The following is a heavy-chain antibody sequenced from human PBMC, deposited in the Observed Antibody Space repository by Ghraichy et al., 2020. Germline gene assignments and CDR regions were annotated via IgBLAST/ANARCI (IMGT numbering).Heavy chain of an antibody. CDR3: ARAYMTTVTVTDYYYYGMDV. J-gene: IGHJ6*02. CDR2: IYYSGST. CDR1: GGSISSYY. V-gene: IGHV4-59*01. D-gene: IGHD4-17*01. Sequence: SETLSLTCTVSGGSISSYYWSWIRQPPGKGLEWIGYIYYSGSTNYNPSLKSRVTISVDTSKNQFSLKLSSVTAADTAVYYCARAYMTTVTVTDYYYYGMDVWGQGTTVTVSS.